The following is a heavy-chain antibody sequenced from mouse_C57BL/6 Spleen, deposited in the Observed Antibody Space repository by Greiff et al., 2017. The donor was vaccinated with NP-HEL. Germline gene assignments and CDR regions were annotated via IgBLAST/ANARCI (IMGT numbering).Heavy chain of an antibody. D-gene: IGHD1-1*01. J-gene: IGHJ4*01. CDR2: ISNGGGST. CDR1: GFTFSDYY. CDR3: ARHSPYYYGSPHYAMDY. Sequence: DVKLVESGGGLVQPGGSLKLSCAASGFTFSDYYMYWVRQTPEKRLEWVAYISNGGGSTYYPDTVTGRFTFSRDNAKNTLYLQMSRLKSEDTAMYYCARHSPYYYGSPHYAMDYWGQGTSVTVSS. V-gene: IGHV5-12*01.